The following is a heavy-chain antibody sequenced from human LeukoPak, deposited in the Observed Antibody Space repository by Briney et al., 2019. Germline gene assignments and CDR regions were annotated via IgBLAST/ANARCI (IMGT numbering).Heavy chain of an antibody. V-gene: IGHV3-11*04. CDR3: AKSDQSGSYSPID. CDR2: ISSGGSPI. Sequence: GGSLRLSCAASGFTFSDYFMSWVRQAPGKGLEWISYISSGGSPIYYADSVKGRFTISRDNAKNSLYLQMNSLRAEDTAVYYCAKSDQSGSYSPIDWGQGTLVTVSS. CDR1: GFTFSDYF. J-gene: IGHJ4*02. D-gene: IGHD1-26*01.